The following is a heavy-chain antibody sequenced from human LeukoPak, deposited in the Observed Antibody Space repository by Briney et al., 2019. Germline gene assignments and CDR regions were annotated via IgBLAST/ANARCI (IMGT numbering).Heavy chain of an antibody. CDR3: ARVEEQLVQTFDY. J-gene: IGHJ4*02. V-gene: IGHV3-30*01. CDR2: ISYDGSNK. D-gene: IGHD6-6*01. CDR1: GFTFSSYA. Sequence: GSLRLSCAASGFTFSSYAMHWVRQAPGKGLEWVAVISYDGSNKYYADSVKGRFTISRDNSKNTLYPQMNSLRAEDTAVYYCARVEEQLVQTFDYWGQGTLVTVSS.